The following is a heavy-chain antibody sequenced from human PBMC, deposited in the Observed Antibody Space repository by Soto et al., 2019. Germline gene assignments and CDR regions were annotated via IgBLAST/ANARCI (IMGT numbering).Heavy chain of an antibody. J-gene: IGHJ4*02. CDR3: ARAFSGSYPNFDY. V-gene: IGHV3-30*09. Sequence: GGSLRLSCLASGFIFRSYAMHWDRQAPGKGLEWVAVITYDGANGYYADSVRGRFAISRDNSKSTLFLQMNSLRPEDTAVYYCARAFSGSYPNFDYWGQGTLVTVSS. D-gene: IGHD1-26*01. CDR1: GFIFRSYA. CDR2: ITYDGANG.